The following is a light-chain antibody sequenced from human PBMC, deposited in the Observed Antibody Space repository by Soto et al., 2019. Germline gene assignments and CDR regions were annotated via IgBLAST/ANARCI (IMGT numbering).Light chain of an antibody. J-gene: IGKJ3*01. CDR2: GAS. Sequence: EIVMTQSPATLSVSPGERATLSCRASQSVSSNLAWYQQKPGQAPGLLIYGASTRATGIPARFSGSGSGTEFTLTISSLQSEDFAVYYCQQYNNWPCTFGPGTKVDIK. V-gene: IGKV3-15*01. CDR3: QQYNNWPCT. CDR1: QSVSSN.